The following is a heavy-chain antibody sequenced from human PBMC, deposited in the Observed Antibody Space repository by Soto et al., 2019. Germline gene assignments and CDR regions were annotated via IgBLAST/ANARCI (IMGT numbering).Heavy chain of an antibody. CDR2: IYYDGSV. D-gene: IGHD6-19*01. CDR1: GGAIRNSIYY. CDR3: ARHRIAVAGPLVY. V-gene: IGHV4-39*01. J-gene: IGHJ4*02. Sequence: SETLSLTCTVSGGAIRNSIYYWVWIRQPPGKGVEWIGTIYYDGSVAYSPSLKSRHTLSVHTSRNHFSVKINSVPAADTAVYFCARHRIAVAGPLVYWGQGTLVTAPQ.